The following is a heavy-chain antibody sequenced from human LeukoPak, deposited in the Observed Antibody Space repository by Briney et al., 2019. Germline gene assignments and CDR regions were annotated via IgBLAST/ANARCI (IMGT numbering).Heavy chain of an antibody. Sequence: GGSLRLSCAASGFTFSSYSMNWVRQAPRKGLEWVSSISSSSSYIYYADSVKGRFTISRDNAKNSLYLQMNSLRAEDTAVYYCARNWGSIPGYMDVWGKGTTVTVSS. CDR2: ISSSSSYI. J-gene: IGHJ6*03. CDR3: ARNWGSIPGYMDV. V-gene: IGHV3-21*01. CDR1: GFTFSSYS. D-gene: IGHD7-27*01.